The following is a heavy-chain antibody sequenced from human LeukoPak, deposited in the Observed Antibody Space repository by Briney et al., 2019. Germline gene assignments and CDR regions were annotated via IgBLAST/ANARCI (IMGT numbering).Heavy chain of an antibody. CDR2: INHSGST. V-gene: IGHV4-34*01. D-gene: IGHD2-2*01. J-gene: IGHJ6*04. CDR1: GGSFSGYY. CDR3: ARGRGYCSSTSCYHLDV. Sequence: SETLSLTCAVYGGSFSGYYWSWIRQPPGKGLEWIGEINHSGSTNYKPSLKSRVTISVDTSKNQFSLKLSSVTAADTAVYYCARGRGYCSSTSCYHLDVWGKGTTVTVSS.